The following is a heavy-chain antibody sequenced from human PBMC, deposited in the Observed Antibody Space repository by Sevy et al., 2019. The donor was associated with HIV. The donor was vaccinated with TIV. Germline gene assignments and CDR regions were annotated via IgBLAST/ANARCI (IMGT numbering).Heavy chain of an antibody. CDR2: IYHDGST. CDR1: GYSISSAYS. J-gene: IGHJ3*02. D-gene: IGHD3-9*01. V-gene: IGHV4-38-2*02. Sequence: SETLSLTCTVSGYSISSAYSWGWIRQPPGKGLEWIANIYHDGSTYYNPSLNSRFTISIETSKNQFSLKLSSVTAADTAVYYCSSFRRLIIINDDTFEIWGQGTMVTVSS. CDR3: SSFRRLIIINDDTFEI.